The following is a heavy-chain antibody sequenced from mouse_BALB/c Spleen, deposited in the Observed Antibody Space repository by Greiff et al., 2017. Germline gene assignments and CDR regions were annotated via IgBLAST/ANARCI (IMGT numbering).Heavy chain of an antibody. J-gene: IGHJ3*01. D-gene: IGHD2-14*01. CDR1: GYTFTNYW. Sequence: VQVVESGAELVRPGTSVKISCKASGYTFTNYWLGWVKQRPGHGLEWIGDIYPGGGYTNYNEKFKGKATLTADTSSSTAYMQLSSLTSEDSAVYFCASPVYYRYDPWFAYWGQGTLVTVSA. V-gene: IGHV1-63*02. CDR2: IYPGGGYT. CDR3: ASPVYYRYDPWFAY.